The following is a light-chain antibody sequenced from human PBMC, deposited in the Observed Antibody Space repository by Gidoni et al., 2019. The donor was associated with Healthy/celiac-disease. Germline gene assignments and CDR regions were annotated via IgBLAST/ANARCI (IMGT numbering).Light chain of an antibody. V-gene: IGKV1-39*01. J-gene: IGKJ1*01. CDR2: AAA. CDR3: QQSYSTPQT. Sequence: QITQSPSSLSASVGYRVTITCRASQSISSYLNWYQQKPGKAPKLLIYAAASLQSGVPSRFSGSGSGTDFTLTISSLQLEDFATYYCQQSYSTPQTFGQGTKVEIK. CDR1: QSISSY.